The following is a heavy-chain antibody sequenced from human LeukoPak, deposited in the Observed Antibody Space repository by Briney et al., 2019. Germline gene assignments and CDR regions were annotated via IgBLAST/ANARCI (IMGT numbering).Heavy chain of an antibody. Sequence: GGSLRLSCAASGFTFSSYSMKWVRQAPGKGLEGVSSISSRRSYIYYADSVKGRFTISRDNGKNSLYLQMKSLRAAETAVYYCAREVRDISTPDAFDIWGEGTMVTVSS. J-gene: IGHJ3*02. CDR3: AREVRDISTPDAFDI. CDR2: ISSRRSYI. CDR1: GFTFSSYS. V-gene: IGHV3-21*01. D-gene: IGHD3-9*01.